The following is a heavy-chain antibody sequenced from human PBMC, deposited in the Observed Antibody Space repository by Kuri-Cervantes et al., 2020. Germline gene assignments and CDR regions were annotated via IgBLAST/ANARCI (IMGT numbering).Heavy chain of an antibody. Sequence: AVKVSCKASGGTFSSYAISWVRQAPGQGLEWMGGIIPIFGTANYAQKFQGRVTITADKSTSTAYMELSSLRSEDTAVYFCARDLYPSIAVAGLWGQGTLVTVSS. V-gene: IGHV1-69*06. J-gene: IGHJ4*02. D-gene: IGHD6-19*01. CDR3: ARDLYPSIAVAGL. CDR1: GGTFSSYA. CDR2: IIPIFGTA.